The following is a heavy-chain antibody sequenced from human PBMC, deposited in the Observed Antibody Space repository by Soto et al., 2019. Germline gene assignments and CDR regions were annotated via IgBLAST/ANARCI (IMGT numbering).Heavy chain of an antibody. CDR2: ISGGGGGT. Sequence: EVQLLESGGGLVQPGGSLRLSCAVSGFTFSNYAMSWVRQAPGKGLEWVSSISGGGGGTYYADSVKGRFTISRDNSKNALYLQMNGRRAEDTAVYYCAKGSHCDILSAYHGFDYWGQGTLVTVSS. CDR1: GFTFSNYA. V-gene: IGHV3-23*01. CDR3: AKGSHCDILSAYHGFDY. J-gene: IGHJ4*02. D-gene: IGHD3-9*01.